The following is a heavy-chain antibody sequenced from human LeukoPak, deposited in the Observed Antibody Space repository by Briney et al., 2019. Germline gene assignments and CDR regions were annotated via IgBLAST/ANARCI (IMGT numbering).Heavy chain of an antibody. Sequence: GGSLRLSCAASGFTFSSYGMHWVRQAPGKGLEWVSFIRYDGSNKYYADSVKGRFTISRDNSKNTLYLQMNSLRAEDTAVYYCAKDQAQLDLDYWGQGTLVTVSS. CDR3: AKDQAQLDLDY. CDR1: GFTFSSYG. D-gene: IGHD6-6*01. CDR2: IRYDGSNK. V-gene: IGHV3-30*02. J-gene: IGHJ4*02.